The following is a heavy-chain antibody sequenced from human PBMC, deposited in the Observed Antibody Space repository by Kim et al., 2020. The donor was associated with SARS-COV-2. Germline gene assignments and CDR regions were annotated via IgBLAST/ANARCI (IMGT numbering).Heavy chain of an antibody. V-gene: IGHV1-69*13. Sequence: SVKVSCKASGGTFSSYAISWVRQAPGQGLEWMGGIIPIFGTGKYRQKFQGRVTITADEYTSTAYMELSSLRSEDTAVYYCARSIGYDSYYYYGMDVWGQGTTVTVSS. CDR3: ARSIGYDSYYYYGMDV. D-gene: IGHD5-12*01. CDR2: IIPIFGTG. CDR1: GGTFSSYA. J-gene: IGHJ6*02.